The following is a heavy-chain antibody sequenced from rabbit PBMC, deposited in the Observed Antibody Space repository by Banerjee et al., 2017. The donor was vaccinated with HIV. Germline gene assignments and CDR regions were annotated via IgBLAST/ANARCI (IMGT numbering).Heavy chain of an antibody. Sequence: EESGGDLVKPGASLTLTCIASGFDFSSNAMCWVRQAPGKGLEYIGYIDVYGSTYYASWVNGRFTISSDNAQNTVDLQMNSLTAADTATYFCAKHYNSGWDLWGPGTLVTVS. V-gene: IGHV1S8*01. J-gene: IGHJ4*01. CDR3: AKHYNSGWDL. D-gene: IGHD4-1*01. CDR2: IDVYGST. CDR1: GFDFSSNA.